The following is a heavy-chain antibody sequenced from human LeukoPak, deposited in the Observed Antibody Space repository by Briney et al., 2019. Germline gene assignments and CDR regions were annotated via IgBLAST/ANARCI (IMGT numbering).Heavy chain of an antibody. J-gene: IGHJ4*02. CDR2: ISDNGGET. D-gene: IGHD3-22*01. V-gene: IGHV3-23*01. CDR3: ATDRERDPSVYYLV. Sequence: GGSLRLSCAASGFTFTDYAMNWVRQAPEKGLEWISTISDNGGETYYAGSVKGRFAISRDNSKNTLFLQMNSLRAEDSAVYYCATDRERDPSVYYLVGGQGTLITVSS. CDR1: GFTFTDYA.